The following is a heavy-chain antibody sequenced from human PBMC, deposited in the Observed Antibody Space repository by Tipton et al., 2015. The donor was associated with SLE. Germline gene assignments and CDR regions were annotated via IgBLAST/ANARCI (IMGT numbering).Heavy chain of an antibody. D-gene: IGHD2-8*01. Sequence: LSLTCAVSGGSISSGGYSWSWIRQPPGKGLEWVANIKQDGSEKFFVDSVKGRFTISRDNAKNSLYLQMDSLRAEDTAVYYCVRNGGAFDFWGQGTMVTVSS. CDR1: GGSISSGGYS. CDR2: IKQDGSEK. CDR3: VRNGGAFDF. V-gene: IGHV3-7*05. J-gene: IGHJ3*01.